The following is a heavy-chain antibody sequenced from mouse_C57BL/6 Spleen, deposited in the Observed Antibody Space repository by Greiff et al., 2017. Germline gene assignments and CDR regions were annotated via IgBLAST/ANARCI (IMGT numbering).Heavy chain of an antibody. CDR2: IYPGDGDT. Sequence: VPLQQSGPELVKPGASVKISCKASGYAFSSSWMNWVKQRPGKGLEWIGRIYPGDGDTNYNGKFKGKATLTADKSSSTAYMQLSSLTSEDSAVYFCARGGYAMDYWGQGTSVTVSS. CDR1: GYAFSSSW. J-gene: IGHJ4*01. V-gene: IGHV1-82*01. CDR3: ARGGYAMDY.